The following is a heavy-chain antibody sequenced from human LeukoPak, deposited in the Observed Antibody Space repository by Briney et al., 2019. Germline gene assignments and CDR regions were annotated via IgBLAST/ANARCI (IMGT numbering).Heavy chain of an antibody. CDR2: VSSSSSYT. D-gene: IGHD3-22*01. Sequence: PGGSLRLSCAASGFTVSSYAITWVRQAPGKGLECVSAVSSSSSYTYYADSVKGRFTISRDNAKNSLYLQMNSLRAEDTAVYYCAREMYYYDSSANRPGYWGQGTLVTVSS. J-gene: IGHJ4*02. V-gene: IGHV3-21*01. CDR1: GFTVSSYA. CDR3: AREMYYYDSSANRPGY.